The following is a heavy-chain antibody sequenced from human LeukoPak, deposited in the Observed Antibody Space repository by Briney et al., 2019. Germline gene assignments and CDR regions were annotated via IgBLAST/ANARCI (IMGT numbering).Heavy chain of an antibody. CDR3: ARDWYCSSTSCCRFFDP. CDR2: IYHSGST. V-gene: IGHV4-38-2*02. Sequence: SETLSLTCAVSGYSISSGYYWGWIRQPPGKGLEWIGSIYHSGSTYYNPSLKSRVTILVDTSKNQFSLKLSSVTAADTAVYYCARDWYCSSTSCCRFFDPWGQGTLVTVSS. J-gene: IGHJ5*02. D-gene: IGHD2-2*01. CDR1: GYSISSGYY.